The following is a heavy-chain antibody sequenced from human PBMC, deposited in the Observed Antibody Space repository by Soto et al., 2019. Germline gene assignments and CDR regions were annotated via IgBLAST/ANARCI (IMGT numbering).Heavy chain of an antibody. D-gene: IGHD3-10*01. V-gene: IGHV1-46*01. J-gene: IGHJ6*02. CDR1: GYTFTIYY. CDR2: INPSGGST. CDR3: ARVDGSGSYYYYGMDV. Sequence: ASVKVSCKASGYTFTIYYMHWVRQAPGQGLEWMGIINPSGGSTSYAQKFQGRVTMTRDTSTSTVYMELSSLRSEDTAVYYCARVDGSGSYYYYGMDVWGQGTTVTVSS.